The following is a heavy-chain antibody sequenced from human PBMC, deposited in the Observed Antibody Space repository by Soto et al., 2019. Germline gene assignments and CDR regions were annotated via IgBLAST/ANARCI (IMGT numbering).Heavy chain of an antibody. J-gene: IGHJ4*02. CDR3: ARQIITDGYSGYFDY. CDR1: GGTFSSYA. Sequence: GASVKVFCKASGGTFSSYAISWVRQAPGQGLEWMGGIIPIFGTANYAQKFQGRVTITADESTSTAYMELSSLRSEDTAVYYCARQIITDGYSGYFDYWGQGTLVTVSS. V-gene: IGHV1-69*13. D-gene: IGHD5-12*01. CDR2: IIPIFGTA.